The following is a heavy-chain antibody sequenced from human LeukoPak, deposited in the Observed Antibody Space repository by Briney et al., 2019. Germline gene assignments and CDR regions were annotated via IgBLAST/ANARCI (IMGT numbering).Heavy chain of an antibody. D-gene: IGHD6-19*01. J-gene: IGHJ4*02. CDR3: ANSNYPYSSGWYFDF. Sequence: GGSLSLSCAVSGFTFRSYAMSWVRHAPGQGLEWESGISGSGDNTYYVDSVKGRFTISRDNSKNALFLQMSSLRAEDTAVYFCANSNYPYSSGWYFDFWGQGPLVSVSS. CDR1: GFTFRSYA. CDR2: ISGSGDNT. V-gene: IGHV3-23*01.